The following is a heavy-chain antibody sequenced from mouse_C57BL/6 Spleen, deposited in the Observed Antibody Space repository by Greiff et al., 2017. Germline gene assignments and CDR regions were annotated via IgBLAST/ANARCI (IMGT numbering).Heavy chain of an antibody. CDR3: AGEGDSPYAMDY. CDR1: GFTFSSYA. D-gene: IGHD2-12*01. J-gene: IGHJ4*01. CDR2: ISDGGSYT. V-gene: IGHV5-4*01. Sequence: EVKVEESGGGLVKPGGSLKLSCAASGFTFSSYAMSWVRQTPEQRLEWVATISDGGSYTYYPDNVKGRVTISRDNAKNNLYLQMSHLKSEDTAMYYCAGEGDSPYAMDYWGQGTSVTVSS.